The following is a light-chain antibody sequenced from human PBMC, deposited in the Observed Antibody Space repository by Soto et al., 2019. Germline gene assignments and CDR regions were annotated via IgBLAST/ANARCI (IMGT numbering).Light chain of an antibody. J-gene: IGKJ4*01. CDR3: QQRSNWPPG. CDR2: GAS. CDR1: QSISSNF. Sequence: EIVLTQSPGTLSLSPGEGATLSCRASQSISSNFLAWYQQKRGQAPRLLISGASNRATGIPARFSGSGSGTDLTLTISSLEPEDFAVYYCQQRSNWPPGFGGGTKVDIK. V-gene: IGKV3-11*01.